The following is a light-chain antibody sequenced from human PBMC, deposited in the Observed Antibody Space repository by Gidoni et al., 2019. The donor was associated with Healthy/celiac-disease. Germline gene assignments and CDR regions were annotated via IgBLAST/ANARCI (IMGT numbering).Light chain of an antibody. Sequence: EIVLTQSPGTLSLSPGERATLSCRASRSVSSSYLAWYQQKPGQAPSLLIYGASGRATGIPDRFSGSVSGTDFTLTISRLEPEDFAVYYCQQYDTSPWTFGQGTKVEIK. CDR2: GAS. J-gene: IGKJ1*01. V-gene: IGKV3-20*01. CDR1: RSVSSSY. CDR3: QQYDTSPWT.